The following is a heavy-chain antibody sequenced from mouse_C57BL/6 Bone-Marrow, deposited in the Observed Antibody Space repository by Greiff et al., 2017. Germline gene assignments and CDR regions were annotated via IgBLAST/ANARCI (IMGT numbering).Heavy chain of an antibody. CDR3: ARHRNYAMDY. V-gene: IGHV1-81*01. Sequence: QVQLQQSGAELARPGASVKLSCKASGYTFTSYGISWVKQRTGQGLEWIGEIYPRSGNTYYNEKFKGKATLTADKSSSTAYMALRSLTSEDSAVYFFARHRNYAMDYWGQGTSVTVSS. J-gene: IGHJ4*01. CDR1: GYTFTSYG. CDR2: IYPRSGNT.